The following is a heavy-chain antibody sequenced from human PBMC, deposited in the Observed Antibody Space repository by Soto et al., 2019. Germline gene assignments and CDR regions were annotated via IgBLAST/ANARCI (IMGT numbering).Heavy chain of an antibody. D-gene: IGHD5-18*01. J-gene: IGHJ6*02. CDR3: ARPNKAMGNGYYGMDV. CDR2: IYYSGTT. Sequence: PSETLSLTCTVSGGSIGSSSYYWGWIRQPPGKGLEWIGSIYYSGTTYYNPSLKSRVTISVDTSKNQFSLRLSSVTAADTAVYYCARPNKAMGNGYYGMDVWGQGTTVT. V-gene: IGHV4-39*01. CDR1: GGSIGSSSYY.